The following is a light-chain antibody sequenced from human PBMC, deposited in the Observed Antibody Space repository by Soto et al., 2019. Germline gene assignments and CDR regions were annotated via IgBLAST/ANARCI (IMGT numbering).Light chain of an antibody. CDR3: QQSYSTPRVT. CDR2: AAS. V-gene: IGKV1-39*01. Sequence: DIQMTQSPSSLSASVGDRVTITCLASQSISSYLNWYQQKPGKAPKLLIYAASSLQSGVLSRFSGSGSGTDFTLTISSLQPEDFATYYCQQSYSTPRVTFGQGTRLEIK. CDR1: QSISSY. J-gene: IGKJ5*01.